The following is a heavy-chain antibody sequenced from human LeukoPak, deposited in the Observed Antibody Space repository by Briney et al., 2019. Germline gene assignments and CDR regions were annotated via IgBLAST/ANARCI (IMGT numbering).Heavy chain of an antibody. V-gene: IGHV3-7*04. J-gene: IGHJ4*02. Sequence: GGSLRLSCAASGFTFSSYWMSWVRQAPGKGLEWVANIKQDGSEKYYVDSVKGRFTIYRDNAKNSLYLQMISLIAEDTAVYYCAREGLQYYYDSSGYPYFDYWGRGTLVTVSS. CDR3: AREGLQYYYDSSGYPYFDY. CDR2: IKQDGSEK. D-gene: IGHD3-22*01. CDR1: GFTFSSYW.